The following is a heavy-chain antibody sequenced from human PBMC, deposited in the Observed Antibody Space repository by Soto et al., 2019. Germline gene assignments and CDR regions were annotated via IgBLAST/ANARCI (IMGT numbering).Heavy chain of an antibody. CDR2: IYYSGST. J-gene: IGHJ3*02. CDR1: GGSISSGDYY. V-gene: IGHV4-30-4*01. Sequence: QVQLQESGPGLVKPSQTLSLTCTVSGGSISSGDYYWSWIRQPPGKGLEWIGYIYYSGSTYYNPSLKSRVTISVDTSKTQFSLKLSSVTAAATAVYYCASAELRYFDWVNAFDIWGQGTMVTVSS. D-gene: IGHD3-9*01. CDR3: ASAELRYFDWVNAFDI.